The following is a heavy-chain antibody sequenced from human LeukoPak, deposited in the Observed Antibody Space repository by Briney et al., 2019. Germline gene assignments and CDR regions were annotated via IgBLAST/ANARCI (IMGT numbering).Heavy chain of an antibody. CDR1: GFTFSSYD. CDR2: ISTRSTYI. Sequence: GGSLRLSCTASGFTFSSYDMNWVRQAPGKGLEWVSSISTRSTYIYLADSLKGRFTISRDNAENTLYLQMNSLRAEDTAVYYCAKSIRGVVITTSDAFDIWGQGTMVTVSS. V-gene: IGHV3-21*04. D-gene: IGHD3-22*01. J-gene: IGHJ3*02. CDR3: AKSIRGVVITTSDAFDI.